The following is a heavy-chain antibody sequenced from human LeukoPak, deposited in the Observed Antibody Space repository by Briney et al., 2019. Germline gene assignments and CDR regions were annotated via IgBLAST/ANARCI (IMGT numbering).Heavy chain of an antibody. CDR2: INHSGST. J-gene: IGHJ6*03. CDR1: GGSFSGYY. D-gene: IGHD1-7*01. CDR3: ARGRSGTTTFPFYYYYMDV. V-gene: IGHV4-34*01. Sequence: SETLSLTCAVYGGSFSGYYCSWIRQPPGKGLEWNGEINHSGSTNYNPSLKSRVTISVDTSKNQFSLKLRSVTAADTAVYYCARGRSGTTTFPFYYYYMDVWGKGTTVTVS.